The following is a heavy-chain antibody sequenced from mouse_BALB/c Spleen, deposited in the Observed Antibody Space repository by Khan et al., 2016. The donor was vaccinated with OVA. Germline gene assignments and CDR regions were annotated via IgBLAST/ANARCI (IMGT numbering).Heavy chain of an antibody. V-gene: IGHV5-9-3*01. CDR3: ARSPYGNFAY. CDR1: GFTFSTYA. J-gene: IGHJ3*01. D-gene: IGHD2-1*01. CDR2: INSDGDYT. Sequence: DVQLVESGGGLVKPGGSLKLSCAASGFTFSTYAMSWIRQTPEERLEWVATINSDGDYTYYPDSVTGRFTISRDNAKNTMYLQMSSLRSEDTAMYYCARSPYGNFAYWGHGTLVTVSA.